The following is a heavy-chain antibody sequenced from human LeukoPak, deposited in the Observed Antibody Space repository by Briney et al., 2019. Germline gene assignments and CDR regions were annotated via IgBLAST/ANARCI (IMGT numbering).Heavy chain of an antibody. CDR3: AKAGLRRFDD. J-gene: IGHJ4*02. Sequence: GGSLRLSCEASGFTFSTSWIHWVRQAPGEGLVWVSRMNGDGTTINYADSVKGRFTVSRDNAKNTLYLQMNSLRAEDTAVYFCAKAGLRRFDDWGQGTLVTVSS. V-gene: IGHV3-74*01. D-gene: IGHD4-17*01. CDR1: GFTFSTSW. CDR2: MNGDGTTI.